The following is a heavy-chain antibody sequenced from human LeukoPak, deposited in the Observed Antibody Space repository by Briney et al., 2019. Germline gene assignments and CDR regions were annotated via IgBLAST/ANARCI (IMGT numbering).Heavy chain of an antibody. J-gene: IGHJ6*03. Sequence: SVKVSCKGSGGTFSSYAISGVRQAPGQGLEWMGGIIPIFGTANYAQKFQGRVTITTDESTSTAYMELSSLRSEDTAVYYCPSVPYYSTNYYYYYMDVWGKGTTATVSS. CDR3: PSVPYYSTNYYYYYMDV. CDR2: IIPIFGTA. CDR1: GGTFSSYA. D-gene: IGHD4-11*01. V-gene: IGHV1-69*05.